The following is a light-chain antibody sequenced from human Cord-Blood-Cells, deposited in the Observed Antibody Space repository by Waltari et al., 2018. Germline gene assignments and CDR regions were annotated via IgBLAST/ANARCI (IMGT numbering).Light chain of an antibody. CDR1: QSISSY. Sequence: DTQMTQSPSSLSASVGDRVTITCRESQSISSYLNWYQQKPGKAPKLLIYAASSLQSGVPSRFSGSGSGTDFTLTISSLQPEDFATYYCQQSYSTPPWKFGQGTKVEIK. CDR3: QQSYSTPPWK. CDR2: AAS. J-gene: IGKJ1*01. V-gene: IGKV1-39*01.